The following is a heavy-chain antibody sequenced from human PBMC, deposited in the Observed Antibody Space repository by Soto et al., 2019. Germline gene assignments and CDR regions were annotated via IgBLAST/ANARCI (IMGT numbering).Heavy chain of an antibody. CDR3: AREGRGKKAGYNGLVSLGY. CDR1: GSRFSNYV. V-gene: IGHV1-69*06. Sequence: QVQLVQSGAEVKTPGSSLKVSCTVSGSRFSNYVISWVRQAPGHGLERLGRIIPIFNSTQYAQKSQGRVTITADKSTNSASRDLSSLRSDSTALYSCAREGRGKKAGYNGLVSLGYWGQGTLVTVSS. D-gene: IGHD1-26*01. CDR2: IIPIFNST. J-gene: IGHJ4*02.